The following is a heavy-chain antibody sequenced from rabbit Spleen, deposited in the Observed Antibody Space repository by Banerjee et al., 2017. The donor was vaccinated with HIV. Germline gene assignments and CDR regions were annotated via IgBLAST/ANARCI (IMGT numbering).Heavy chain of an antibody. J-gene: IGHJ6*01. CDR1: GVSSSGSSY. Sequence: QEQLVESGGGLVQPEGFLTLTCTASGVSSSGSSYICWVRQAPVKGLEWIGCIELGSSGFTYFASWAKGRFTIPKPSSTTVTLQMTSLTAADTATYFCARDTSSSFSSYGMDLWGQGTLVTVS. CDR2: IELGSSGFT. D-gene: IGHD1-1*01. V-gene: IGHV1S45*01. CDR3: ARDTSSSFSSYGMDL.